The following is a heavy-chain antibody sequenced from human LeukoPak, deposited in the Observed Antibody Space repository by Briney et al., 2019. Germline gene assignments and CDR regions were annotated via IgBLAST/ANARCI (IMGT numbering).Heavy chain of an antibody. CDR2: INHSGST. J-gene: IGHJ4*02. Sequence: SENLSLNCAVYGGSFSGYYWSWIRQPPGKGLEWIGEINHSGSTNYNPSLKSRVTISVDTSKNQFSLKLSSVTAADTAVYYCARGMENSSGWYAHFDYWGQGTLVTVSS. D-gene: IGHD6-19*01. CDR1: GGSFSGYY. CDR3: ARGMENSSGWYAHFDY. V-gene: IGHV4-34*01.